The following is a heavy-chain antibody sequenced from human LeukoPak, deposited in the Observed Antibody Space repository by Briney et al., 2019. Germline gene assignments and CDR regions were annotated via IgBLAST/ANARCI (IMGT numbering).Heavy chain of an antibody. CDR3: TRHGSIAVAVFSDY. D-gene: IGHD6-19*01. CDR1: GFTFSGSA. CDR2: IRSKANSYAT. J-gene: IGHJ4*02. Sequence: GRSLRLSCAASGFTFSGSAMHWVRQASGKGLEWVGRIRSKANSYATAYAASVKGRFTISRDDSKNTAYLQMNSLKTEDTAVYYCTRHGSIAVAVFSDYWGQGTLVTVSS. V-gene: IGHV3-73*01.